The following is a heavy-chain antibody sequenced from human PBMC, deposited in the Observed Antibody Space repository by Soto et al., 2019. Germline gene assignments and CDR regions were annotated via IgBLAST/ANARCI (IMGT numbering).Heavy chain of an antibody. CDR1: GGSISSYY. Sequence: SETLSLTCTVSGGSISSYYWSWIRQPPGKGLEWIGYIYYSGSTNYNPSLKSRVTISVDTSKNQFSLKLSSVTAADTAVYYCARAGYSSGWYDGYYYYYGMDVWGQGTTVTVSS. D-gene: IGHD6-19*01. V-gene: IGHV4-59*01. CDR2: IYYSGST. CDR3: ARAGYSSGWYDGYYYYYGMDV. J-gene: IGHJ6*02.